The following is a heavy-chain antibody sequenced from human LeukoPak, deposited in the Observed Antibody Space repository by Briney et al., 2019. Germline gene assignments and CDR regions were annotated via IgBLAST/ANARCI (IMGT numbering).Heavy chain of an antibody. D-gene: IGHD3-3*01. Sequence: ASVKVSCKASGYTFTSYYIHWVRQAPGQGLEWMGIINPSGGSTNYAQKFQGRVTMTRDTSISTAYMELSRLRSDDTAVYYCARGPPNYDFWSGYLPGYWGQGTLVTVSS. J-gene: IGHJ4*02. CDR1: GYTFTSYY. CDR3: ARGPPNYDFWSGYLPGY. V-gene: IGHV1-46*01. CDR2: INPSGGST.